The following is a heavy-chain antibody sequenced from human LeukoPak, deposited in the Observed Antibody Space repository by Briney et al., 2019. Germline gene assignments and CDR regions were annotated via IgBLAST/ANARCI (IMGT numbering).Heavy chain of an antibody. V-gene: IGHV4-34*01. D-gene: IGHD5-12*01. CDR2: INHSGST. Sequence: SETLSLTCAVYGGSFSGYYWSWIRQPPGKGLEWIGEINHSGSTNYNPSLKSRVTISVDKSKNQFSLKLSSVTAADTAVYYCARSPYRGYDFDYWGQGTLVTVSS. CDR3: ARSPYRGYDFDY. J-gene: IGHJ4*02. CDR1: GGSFSGYY.